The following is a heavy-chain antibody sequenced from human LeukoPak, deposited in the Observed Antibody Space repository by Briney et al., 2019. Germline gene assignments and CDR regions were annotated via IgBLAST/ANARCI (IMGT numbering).Heavy chain of an antibody. CDR3: ARFPYYYDSSGLY. CDR2: IYYSGST. Sequence: PSETLSLTCTVSGGSISSGGYYWSWIRQHPGKGLEWIGYIYYSGSTNYNPSLKSRVTISVDTSKNQFSLKLSSVTAADTAVYYCARFPYYYDSSGLYWGQGTLVTVSS. J-gene: IGHJ4*02. V-gene: IGHV4-61*08. D-gene: IGHD3-22*01. CDR1: GGSISSGGYY.